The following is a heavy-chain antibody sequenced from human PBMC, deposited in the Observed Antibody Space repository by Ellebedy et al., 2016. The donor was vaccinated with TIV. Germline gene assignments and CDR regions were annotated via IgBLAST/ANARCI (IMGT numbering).Heavy chain of an antibody. CDR2: IVVGSGNT. Sequence: SVKVSCXASGFTFTSSAVQWVRQARGQRLEWIGWIVVGSGNTNYAQKFQERVTITRDMSTSTAYMELSSLRSEDTAVYYYAAAQRRYGDYEVLDYWGQGTLVTVSS. D-gene: IGHD4-17*01. V-gene: IGHV1-58*01. CDR1: GFTFTSSA. J-gene: IGHJ4*02. CDR3: AAAQRRYGDYEVLDY.